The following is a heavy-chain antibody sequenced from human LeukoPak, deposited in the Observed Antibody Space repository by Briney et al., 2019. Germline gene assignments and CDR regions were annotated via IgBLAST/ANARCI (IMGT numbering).Heavy chain of an antibody. CDR3: AKDVYTYGTICFDS. Sequence: GGSLRLSCAASGFTFSSYSMNWVRQAPGKGLEWVSYISSSSSTIYYADSVKGRFTISRDNAKNSLYLQMNILRAEDTAVYYCAKDVYTYGTICFDSWGRGTLVTVSS. CDR2: ISSSSSTI. CDR1: GFTFSSYS. J-gene: IGHJ4*02. D-gene: IGHD2-2*01. V-gene: IGHV3-48*01.